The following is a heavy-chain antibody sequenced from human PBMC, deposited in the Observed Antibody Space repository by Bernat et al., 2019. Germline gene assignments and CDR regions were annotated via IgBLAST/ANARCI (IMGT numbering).Heavy chain of an antibody. D-gene: IGHD3-16*01. V-gene: IGHV4-39*01. J-gene: IGHJ4*02. Sequence: QLQLHESGPGLVKPSETLSLTCTVSGASISSSSYYWGWVRQPPGEGLEWIGSFSYGGSTYYNPSLTSRVTISVDTSKNQFSLKLTSVTAADTAVYFCAVITWQVGYWGQGTLVTVSS. CDR2: FSYGGST. CDR1: GASISSSSYY. CDR3: AVITWQVGY.